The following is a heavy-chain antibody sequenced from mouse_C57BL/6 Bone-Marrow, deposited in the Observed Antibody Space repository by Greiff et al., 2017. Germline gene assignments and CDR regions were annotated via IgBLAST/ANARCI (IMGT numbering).Heavy chain of an antibody. J-gene: IGHJ4*01. CDR1: GFTFSDYG. V-gene: IGHV5-17*01. CDR3: ARPDFGYAMDY. CDR2: ISSGSSTI. Sequence: DVQLVESGGGLVKPGGSLKLSCAASGFTFSDYGMHWVRQAPEKGLEWVAYISSGSSTIYYADTVKGRFTISRDNAKNTLVLQMTSLRSEDTAMYYCARPDFGYAMDYWGQGTSVTVSS.